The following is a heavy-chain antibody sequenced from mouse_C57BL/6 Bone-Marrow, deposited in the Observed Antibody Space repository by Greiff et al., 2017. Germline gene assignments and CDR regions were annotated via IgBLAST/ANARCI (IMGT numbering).Heavy chain of an antibody. V-gene: IGHV1-39*01. CDR1: GYSFTDYN. D-gene: IGHD1-1*01. J-gene: IGHJ4*01. CDR2: INPNYGTT. Sequence: VHVKQSGPELVKPGASVKISCKASGYSFTDYNMNWVKQSNGKSLEWIGVINPNYGTTSYNQKFKGKATLTVDQSSSTAYMQLNSLTSEDSAVYYCARSYYGSPYYYAMDYWGQGTSVTVSS. CDR3: ARSYYGSPYYYAMDY.